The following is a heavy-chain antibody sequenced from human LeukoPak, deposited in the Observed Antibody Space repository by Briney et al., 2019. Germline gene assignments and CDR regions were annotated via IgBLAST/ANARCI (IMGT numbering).Heavy chain of an antibody. CDR2: IYYSGAT. V-gene: IGHV4-30-4*01. CDR3: ARSSGYYGSGSYVDP. J-gene: IGHJ5*02. Sequence: PSEALSLTCTVSGGSISSGDYYWTWIRQPPGKGLEWIGYIYYSGATYYNPSLKSRVTISVYTSKNQFSLKLSSVTAADTAVYYCARSSGYYGSGSYVDPWGQGTLVTVSS. D-gene: IGHD3-10*01. CDR1: GGSISSGDYY.